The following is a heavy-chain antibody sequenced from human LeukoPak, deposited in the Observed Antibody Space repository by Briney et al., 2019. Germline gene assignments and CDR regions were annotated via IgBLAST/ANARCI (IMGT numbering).Heavy chain of an antibody. V-gene: IGHV4-59*12. D-gene: IGHD1-26*01. J-gene: IGHJ4*02. CDR2: IYYSGST. CDR3: ARVIYRGRSFDY. Sequence: SETLSLTCTVSGGSISSYYWSWIRQPPGKGLEWIGYIYYSGSTNYNPSLKSRVTISVDTSKNQFSLKLSSVTAADTAVYYCARVIYRGRSFDYWGQGTLVTVSS. CDR1: GGSISSYY.